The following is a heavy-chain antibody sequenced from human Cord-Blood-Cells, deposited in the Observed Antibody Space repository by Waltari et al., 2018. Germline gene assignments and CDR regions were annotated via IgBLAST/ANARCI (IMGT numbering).Heavy chain of an antibody. CDR1: GHSFTSYW. CDR3: ARPMAAAGTGGAFDI. V-gene: IGHV5-51*01. Sequence: EVQLVQSGAEVKKPGESLKISCKGSGHSFTSYWIGWVRQMLGKGLEWLGIILPGDSDTRYSPSFQGQVTISADKSISTAYLQWSSLKASDTAMYYCARPMAAAGTGGAFDIWGQGTMVTVSS. D-gene: IGHD6-13*01. CDR2: ILPGDSDT. J-gene: IGHJ3*02.